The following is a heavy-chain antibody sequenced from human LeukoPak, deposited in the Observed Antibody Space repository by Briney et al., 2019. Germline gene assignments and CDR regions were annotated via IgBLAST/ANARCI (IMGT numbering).Heavy chain of an antibody. CDR3: ARGYSMDV. J-gene: IGHJ6*03. V-gene: IGHV6-1*01. Sequence: SQTLSLTCALSGDSVSNNRTAWHWLRQSPSRGLEWLGRTYYRSKLYNDYALSAKRRIAISSDTSKNHFSLHLNSVSPEDTAVYYCARGYSMDVWGKGTTVTISS. CDR2: TYYRSKLYN. CDR1: GDSVSNNRTA.